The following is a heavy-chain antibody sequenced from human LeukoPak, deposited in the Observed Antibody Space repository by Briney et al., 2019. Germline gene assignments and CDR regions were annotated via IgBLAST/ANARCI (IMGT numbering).Heavy chain of an antibody. J-gene: IGHJ4*02. CDR3: ARLYYDFWSPPGDY. V-gene: IGHV4-59*12. CDR2: IYYSGST. D-gene: IGHD3-3*01. CDR1: GSSISSYY. Sequence: SETLSLTCTVSGSSISSYYWSWIRQPPGKGLEWIGYIYYSGSTDYNPSLKSRVTISVDTSKNQFSLKLSSVTAADTAVYYCARLYYDFWSPPGDYWGQGTLVTVSS.